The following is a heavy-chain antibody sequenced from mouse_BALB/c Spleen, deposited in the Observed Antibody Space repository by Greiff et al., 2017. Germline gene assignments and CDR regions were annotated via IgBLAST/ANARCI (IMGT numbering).Heavy chain of an antibody. J-gene: IGHJ3*01. CDR2: ISSGGSYT. CDR3: ARNDLAWFAY. Sequence: EVNVVESGGGLVKPGGSLKLSCAASGFTFSSYAMSWVRQSPEKRLEWVAEISSGGSYTYYPDTVTGRFTISRDNAKNTLYLEMSSLRSEDTAMYYCARNDLAWFAYWGQGTLVTVSA. V-gene: IGHV5-9-4*01. D-gene: IGHD2-4*01. CDR1: GFTFSSYA.